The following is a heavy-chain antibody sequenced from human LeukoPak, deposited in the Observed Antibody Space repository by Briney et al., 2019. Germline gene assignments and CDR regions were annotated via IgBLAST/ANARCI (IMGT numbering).Heavy chain of an antibody. J-gene: IGHJ3*02. CDR1: GFTFSSYE. Sequence: PGGSLRLSCAASGFTFSSYEMNWVRQAPGKGLEWVSSISSSSSYIYYADSVKGRFTISRDNAKNSLYLQMNSLRAEDTAVYYCARDPTVTKAFDIWGQGTMVTVSS. CDR2: ISSSSSYI. CDR3: ARDPTVTKAFDI. V-gene: IGHV3-21*01. D-gene: IGHD4-17*01.